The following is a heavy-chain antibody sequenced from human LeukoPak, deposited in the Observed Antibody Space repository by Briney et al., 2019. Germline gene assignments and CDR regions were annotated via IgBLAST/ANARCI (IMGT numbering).Heavy chain of an antibody. Sequence: GGSLRLSCAASGFSFSSYGMYWVRQAPGKGLEWVASIGVVSDYVYYPDSLMGRFTIFRDNPKNSLYLQIDSLRDEDTAVYYCAKEIGRRYSVDVWGQGTTVVVSS. V-gene: IGHV3-21*01. CDR1: GFSFSSYG. D-gene: IGHD2-21*01. CDR3: AKEIGRRYSVDV. CDR2: IGVVSDYV. J-gene: IGHJ6*02.